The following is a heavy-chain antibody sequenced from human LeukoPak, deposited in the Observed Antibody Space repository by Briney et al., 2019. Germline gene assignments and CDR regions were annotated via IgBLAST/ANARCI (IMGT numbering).Heavy chain of an antibody. CDR2: INSDGSST. J-gene: IGHJ6*02. CDR3: SRGSYRMDV. Sequence: PGGSLRLSCAASGFTFSTYWMHWVRHAPGKGLAWVSRINSDGSSTTYADSVKGRFTISRDNAKNTLYLQMNSLRDEDTAVFYCSRGSYRMDVWGQGTTVTVSS. V-gene: IGHV3-74*01. CDR1: GFTFSTYW.